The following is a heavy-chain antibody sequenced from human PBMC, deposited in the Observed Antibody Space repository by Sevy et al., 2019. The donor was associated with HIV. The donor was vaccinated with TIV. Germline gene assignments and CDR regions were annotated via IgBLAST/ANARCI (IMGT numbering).Heavy chain of an antibody. CDR2: IRYDGSNK. V-gene: IGHV3-30*02. CDR3: AKDPFYGSGSYVSYFDY. D-gene: IGHD3-10*01. CDR1: GFTFSSYG. J-gene: IGHJ4*02. Sequence: GGSLRLSCAASGFTFSSYGMHWVRQAPGKGLEWVAFIRYDGSNKYYAYSVKGRFTISRDNSKNTLYLQMNSLRAEDTAVYYCAKDPFYGSGSYVSYFDYWGQGTLVTVSS.